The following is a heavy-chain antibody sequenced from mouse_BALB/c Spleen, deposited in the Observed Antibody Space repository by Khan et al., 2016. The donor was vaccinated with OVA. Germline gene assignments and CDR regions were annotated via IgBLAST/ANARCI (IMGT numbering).Heavy chain of an antibody. J-gene: IGHJ3*01. D-gene: IGHD1-2*01. CDR2: INPDSSTI. CDR1: GFDFSGYW. CDR3: ARLHYYGYNAY. V-gene: IGHV4-1*02. Sequence: EVQLVESGGGLVQPGGSLKLSCAASGFDFSGYWMSWVRQAPGKGLEWIGEINPDSSTINYTPSLKDKFIISRDNAKNTLYLQMSKVRSEDTALYYCARLHYYGYNAYWGQGTLVTVSA.